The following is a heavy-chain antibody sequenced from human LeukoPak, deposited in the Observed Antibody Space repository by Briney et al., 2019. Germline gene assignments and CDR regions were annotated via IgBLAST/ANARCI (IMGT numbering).Heavy chain of an antibody. D-gene: IGHD6-6*01. CDR2: ISTYNDNR. V-gene: IGHV1-18*01. J-gene: IGHJ4*02. CDR3: ARIQSRIIAARPGNPAFDY. CDR1: GYTVTSYD. Sequence: ASVKVSCEASGYTVTSYDISWVRQAPGQGLEWMGWISTYNDNRHYAQKLQGRVTMTKDTSTSPVYMELKSLRSDDTAVYYCARIQSRIIAARPGNPAFDYWGRGTLVTVSS.